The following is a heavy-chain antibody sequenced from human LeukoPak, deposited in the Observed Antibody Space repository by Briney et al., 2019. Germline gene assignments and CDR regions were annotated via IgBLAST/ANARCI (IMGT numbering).Heavy chain of an antibody. V-gene: IGHV1-69*13. J-gene: IGHJ2*01. CDR2: IIPIFGTA. CDR3: ARVGVSSGWYDNYWYFDL. Sequence: SVKVSCKASGYTFTSYYMHWVRQAPGQGLEWMGGIIPIFGTANYAQKFQGRVTITADESTSTAYMELSSLRSEDTAVYYCARVGVSSGWYDNYWYFDLWGRGTLVTVSS. CDR1: GYTFTSYY. D-gene: IGHD6-19*01.